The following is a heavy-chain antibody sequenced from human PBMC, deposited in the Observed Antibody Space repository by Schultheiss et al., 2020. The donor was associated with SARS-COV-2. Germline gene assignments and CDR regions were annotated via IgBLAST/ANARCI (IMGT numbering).Heavy chain of an antibody. CDR3: ARRVPAAIYFDY. J-gene: IGHJ4*02. Sequence: GGSLRLSCAASGFTFSSYAMHWVRQAPGKGLEWVAVISYDGSNKYYADSVKGRFTISRDNAKNTLYLQMNRLRAEDTAVYYCARRVPAAIYFDYWGQGTLVTVSS. CDR1: GFTFSSYA. D-gene: IGHD2-2*01. V-gene: IGHV3-30*04. CDR2: ISYDGSNK.